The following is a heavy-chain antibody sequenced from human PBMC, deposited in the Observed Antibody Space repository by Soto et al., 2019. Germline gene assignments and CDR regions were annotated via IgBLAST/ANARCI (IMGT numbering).Heavy chain of an antibody. J-gene: IGHJ5*02. CDR1: GATFSSYA. Sequence: SVKVSCKASGATFSSYAISWVRQAPGQGLEWMAMIIPIFGTANYAQKFQGRVTITADKSTSTAYVELSSLRSEDTAVYYCARVGIAAYNWFDPWGQGTLVTVSS. CDR2: IIPIFGTA. CDR3: ARVGIAAYNWFDP. D-gene: IGHD6-25*01. V-gene: IGHV1-69*06.